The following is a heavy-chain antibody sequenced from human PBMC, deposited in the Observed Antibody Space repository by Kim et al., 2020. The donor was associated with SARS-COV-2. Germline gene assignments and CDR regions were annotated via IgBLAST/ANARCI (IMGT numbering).Heavy chain of an antibody. Sequence: GGSLRLSCAASGFTFSSYSMNWVRQAPGKGLEWVSYISSSSSTIYYADSVKGRFTISRDNAKNSLYLQMNSLRDEDTAVYYCARDPSVSGSYFDLEPTLPWVDVWGQGTTVTVSS. J-gene: IGHJ6*02. D-gene: IGHD1-26*01. CDR2: ISSSSSTI. CDR3: ARDPSVSGSYFDLEPTLPWVDV. CDR1: GFTFSSYS. V-gene: IGHV3-48*02.